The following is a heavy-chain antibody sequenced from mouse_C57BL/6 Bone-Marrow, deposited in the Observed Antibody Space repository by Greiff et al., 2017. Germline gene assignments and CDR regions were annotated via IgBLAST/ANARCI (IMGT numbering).Heavy chain of an antibody. D-gene: IGHD2-4*01. Sequence: VQLQQSGAELVRPGASVKLSCTASGFNIKDDYMHWVKQRPEQGLEWIGWIDPENGDTEYASKFQGKATITADTSSNTAYLQLSSLTSEDTAVYYGTGYDYDDYFDYWGQGTTLTVSS. CDR2: IDPENGDT. CDR1: GFNIKDDY. J-gene: IGHJ2*01. CDR3: TGYDYDDYFDY. V-gene: IGHV14-4*01.